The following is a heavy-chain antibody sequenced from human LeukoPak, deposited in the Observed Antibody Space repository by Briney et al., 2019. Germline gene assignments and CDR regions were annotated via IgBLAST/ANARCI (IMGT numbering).Heavy chain of an antibody. Sequence: SVKVSCKASGGTFSSYAISWVRQAPGQGLEWMGGIIPIFGTANYAQKFQGRVTITADESTSTAHMELSSLRSEDTAVYYCARDPYGSGRNRRSLNWFDPWGQGTLVTVSS. CDR1: GGTFSSYA. D-gene: IGHD3-10*01. CDR3: ARDPYGSGRNRRSLNWFDP. V-gene: IGHV1-69*13. J-gene: IGHJ5*02. CDR2: IIPIFGTA.